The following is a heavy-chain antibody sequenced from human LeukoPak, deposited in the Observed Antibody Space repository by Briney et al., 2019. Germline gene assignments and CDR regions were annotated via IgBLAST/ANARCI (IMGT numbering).Heavy chain of an antibody. Sequence: PGGSLRLSCAASGFTFSSYAMSWVRQAPGKGLEWVSAISGSGDSTYYGDSVKGRFTISRDNSKNTLYLQMNSLRAEDTAVYYCAKPRGSGYYWTYWGQGTLVTVSS. J-gene: IGHJ4*02. CDR1: GFTFSSYA. V-gene: IGHV3-23*01. D-gene: IGHD3-22*01. CDR3: AKPRGSGYYWTY. CDR2: ISGSGDST.